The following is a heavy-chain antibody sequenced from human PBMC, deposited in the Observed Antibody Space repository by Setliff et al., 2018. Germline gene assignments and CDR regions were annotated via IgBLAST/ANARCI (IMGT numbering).Heavy chain of an antibody. CDR3: ARLRGIAVPGAPKYYSPGY. CDR1: DFSVSSNYY. Sequence: SETLSLTCAVYDFSVSSNYYWGWIRQPPGKGLEWIANVYYSGSTYYSPSLKSRLIITRDTSKNQISLKLTSVTAADTAVYYCARLRGIAVPGAPKYYSPGYWGQGTLVTVSS. CDR2: VYYSGST. D-gene: IGHD6-19*01. J-gene: IGHJ4*02. V-gene: IGHV4-38-2*01.